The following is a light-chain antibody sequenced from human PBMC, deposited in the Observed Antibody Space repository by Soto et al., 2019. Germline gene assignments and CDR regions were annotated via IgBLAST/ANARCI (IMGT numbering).Light chain of an antibody. Sequence: EIVLTQSPGTLSLSPGERATLSCRASQTVSSRYLVWYQQKPSQAPRLLIYGASSRATGIPDRFSGRGSGTDFTLTISRLEPEDFAVYYCQQYGSSPRTFGQGTKVDIK. CDR3: QQYGSSPRT. CDR2: GAS. J-gene: IGKJ1*01. CDR1: QTVSSRY. V-gene: IGKV3-20*01.